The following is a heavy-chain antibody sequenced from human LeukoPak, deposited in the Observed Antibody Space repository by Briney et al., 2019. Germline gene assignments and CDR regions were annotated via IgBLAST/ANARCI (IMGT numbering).Heavy chain of an antibody. Sequence: ASVKVSCKASGYTFTGYYMHWVRQAPGQGLEWRGWINPNIGGTNSPQKFPGRVTMTRDTSISTAYMELRRLRSDDTVVYYCTSDCRYCSSTSCYGGTSSWFDPWGQGTLVTVSS. V-gene: IGHV1-2*02. CDR3: TSDCRYCSSTSCYGGTSSWFDP. D-gene: IGHD2-2*01. CDR1: GYTFTGYY. J-gene: IGHJ5*02. CDR2: INPNIGGT.